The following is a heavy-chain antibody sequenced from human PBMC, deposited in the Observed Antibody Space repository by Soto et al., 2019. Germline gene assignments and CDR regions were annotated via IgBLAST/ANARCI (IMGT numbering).Heavy chain of an antibody. J-gene: IGHJ5*02. Sequence: GESPKISCRTSGYKFTSSWIAWVRQRPGKGLEWMGIIFPSDSDTRYSPSFQGQVTISADRSTSTVFLQWASLKASDTAMYFCARKDKSGYFNWFDPWGQGTQVTVSS. CDR1: GYKFTSSW. V-gene: IGHV5-51*01. CDR2: IFPSDSDT. CDR3: ARKDKSGYFNWFDP. D-gene: IGHD3-22*01.